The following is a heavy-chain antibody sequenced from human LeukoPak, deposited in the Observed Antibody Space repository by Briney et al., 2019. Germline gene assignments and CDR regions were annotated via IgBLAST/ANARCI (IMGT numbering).Heavy chain of an antibody. CDR1: GFTFSSYS. D-gene: IGHD3-22*01. J-gene: IGHJ4*02. V-gene: IGHV3-21*01. Sequence: PGGSLRLSCVASGFTFSSYSMNWVRLAPGKGLEWVSSITRSSNYIYYADSEKGRFTISRDNAKNSLYLQMNSLRAEDTAVYYCASSRYDSSGYYGIIAYWGQGTLVTVSS. CDR2: ITRSSNYI. CDR3: ASSRYDSSGYYGIIAY.